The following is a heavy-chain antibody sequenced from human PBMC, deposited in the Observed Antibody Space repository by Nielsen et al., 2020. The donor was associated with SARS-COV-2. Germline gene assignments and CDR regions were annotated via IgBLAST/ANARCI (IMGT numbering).Heavy chain of an antibody. V-gene: IGHV3-23*01. CDR2: ISGSGGST. D-gene: IGHD6-19*01. CDR3: AKLSFDSSGHDAFDI. J-gene: IGHJ3*02. CDR1: GFTFSSYA. Sequence: GESLKISCAASGFTFSSYAMSWVRQAPGKGLEWVSAISGSGGSTYCADSVKGRFTISRDNSKNTLYLQMNSLRAEDTAVYYCAKLSFDSSGHDAFDIWGQGTMVTVSS.